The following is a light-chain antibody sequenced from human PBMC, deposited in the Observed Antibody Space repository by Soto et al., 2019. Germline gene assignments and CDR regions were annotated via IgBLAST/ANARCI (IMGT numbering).Light chain of an antibody. CDR3: QQRSTWRT. CDR2: DAS. V-gene: IGKV3-11*01. Sequence: EIVLTQSPATLSLSPGERATLSCRASQSVSSYLAWYQQKPGQAPRLLIYDASKRATGIPARFTGSGFGTDYTLTISSLEPEDFAVYYCQQRSTWRTFGQGDQGGYQT. J-gene: IGKJ1*01. CDR1: QSVSSY.